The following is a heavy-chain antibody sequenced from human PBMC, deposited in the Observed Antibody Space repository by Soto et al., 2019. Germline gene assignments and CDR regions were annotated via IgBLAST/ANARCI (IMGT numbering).Heavy chain of an antibody. CDR1: GFTRRHYA. CDR3: AKAKNDYNWDNRPPFDY. J-gene: IGHJ4*02. CDR2: ISANDVGT. Sequence: GGSLRLSCEASGFTRRHYAMTWVRQAPGKGLEGVSLISANDVGTYYAESVKTRFTISTDQSRNTVYLQMDSLRADDTAIYYCAKAKNDYNWDNRPPFDYWGQGTLVTVSS. D-gene: IGHD1-20*01. V-gene: IGHV3-23*01.